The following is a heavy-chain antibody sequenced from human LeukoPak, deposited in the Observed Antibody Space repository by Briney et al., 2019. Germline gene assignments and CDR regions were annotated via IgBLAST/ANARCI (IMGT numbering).Heavy chain of an antibody. CDR3: AKGIRGYSGYAFDY. D-gene: IGHD5-12*01. V-gene: IGHV3-21*04. Sequence: GGSLRLSCAASGFTFSSYSMNWVRQAPGKGLEWVSSISSSSSYIYYADSVKGRFTISRDNAKNSLYLQMNSLRAEDTALYYCAKGIRGYSGYAFDYWGQGTLVTVSS. CDR2: ISSSSSYI. CDR1: GFTFSSYS. J-gene: IGHJ4*02.